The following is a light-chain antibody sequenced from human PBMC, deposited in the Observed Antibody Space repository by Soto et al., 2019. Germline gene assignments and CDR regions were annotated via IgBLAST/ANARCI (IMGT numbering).Light chain of an antibody. Sequence: EIVLTQSPGTLSLSPGERATLSCRASQSVSNSYLAWYQQKPGRAPRLLIYGASSRATDIPDRFSGSGSGTDFTLTISRLEPVDSVVYYCQQYGSSPTTFGQGTKVDIK. CDR2: GAS. CDR3: QQYGSSPTT. CDR1: QSVSNSY. J-gene: IGKJ1*01. V-gene: IGKV3-20*01.